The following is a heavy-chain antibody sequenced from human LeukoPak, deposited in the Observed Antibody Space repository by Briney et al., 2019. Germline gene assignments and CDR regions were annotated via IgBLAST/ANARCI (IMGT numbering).Heavy chain of an antibody. Sequence: GGSLRLSCAASGFTFSSYAMHWVRQAPGKGLEWVAVISYDGSNKYYADSVKGRFTISRDNSKNTLYLQMNSLRAEDTAVYYCARGLMIVTRPPSYWGQGTLVTVSS. V-gene: IGHV3-30*01. CDR1: GFTFSSYA. J-gene: IGHJ4*02. CDR3: ARGLMIVTRPPSY. CDR2: ISYDGSNK. D-gene: IGHD3-22*01.